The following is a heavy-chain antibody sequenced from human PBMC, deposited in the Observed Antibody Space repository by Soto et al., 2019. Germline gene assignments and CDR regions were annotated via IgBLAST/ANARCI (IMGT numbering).Heavy chain of an antibody. CDR1: GYTFTSYD. CDR2: MNPNSGNT. J-gene: IGHJ6*03. V-gene: IGHV1-8*01. D-gene: IGHD3-10*01. Sequence: ASVKVSCNASGYTFTSYDINWVRQATGQGLEWMGWMNPNSGNTGYAQKFQGRVTMTRNTSISTAYMELSSLRSEDTAVYYCAREQVRGGSYYYYYYMDVWGKGTTVTVSS. CDR3: AREQVRGGSYYYYYYMDV.